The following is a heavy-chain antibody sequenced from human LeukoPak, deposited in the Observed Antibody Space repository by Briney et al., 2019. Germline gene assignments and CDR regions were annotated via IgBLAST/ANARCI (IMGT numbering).Heavy chain of an antibody. CDR1: GGSXSSSSYY. J-gene: IGHJ4*02. Sequence: SGGSXSSSSYYWGWIRQPPGKGLEWIGSIYYSGSPYYNPSLKSRFTISVDTAKKQFSLRLSSVTAADTAMYXXXXXGXXXXDYWGQXTXVTVS. CDR2: IYYSGSP. V-gene: IGHV4-39*01. CDR3: XXXGXXXXDY.